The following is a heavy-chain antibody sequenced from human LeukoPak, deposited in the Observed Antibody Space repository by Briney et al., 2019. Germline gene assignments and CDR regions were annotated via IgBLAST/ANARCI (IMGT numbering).Heavy chain of an antibody. CDR1: GFNFASNW. J-gene: IGHJ4*02. CDR3: AGSLGPLTEY. V-gene: IGHV3-74*01. D-gene: IGHD7-27*01. Sequence: GGSLRLSCAASGFNFASNWMHWVRQTPGKGLMWVSRINSGGSGTSYADSVEGRFTISRDSAKNTLYLQMNSLRAEDTAVYYSAGSLGPLTEYWGQGTLVTVSS. CDR2: INSGGSGT.